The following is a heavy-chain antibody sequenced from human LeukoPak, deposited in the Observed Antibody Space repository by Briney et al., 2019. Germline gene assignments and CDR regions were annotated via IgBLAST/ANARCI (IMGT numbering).Heavy chain of an antibody. V-gene: IGHV1-3*01. Sequence: ASVKVSCKASGYTFTTYVIHWVRQAPGQRLEWMGWINAGNGNTKYSQKFQGRVTITRGTPASTAYMELSSLRSEDTAVYYCARDRGGTGDFDYWGQGTLVTVSS. CDR2: INAGNGNT. CDR3: ARDRGGTGDFDY. CDR1: GYTFTTYV. D-gene: IGHD1-1*01. J-gene: IGHJ4*02.